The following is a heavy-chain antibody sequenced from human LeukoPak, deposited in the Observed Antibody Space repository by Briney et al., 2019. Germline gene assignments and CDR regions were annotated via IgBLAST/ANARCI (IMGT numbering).Heavy chain of an antibody. CDR3: ARDRVVVRGVNEYYYYMDV. CDR1: GFTFSSYS. V-gene: IGHV3-48*04. J-gene: IGHJ6*03. Sequence: GGSLRLSCAASGFTFSSYSMNWVRQAPGKGLEWVSYISSSSSTIYYADSVKGRFTISRDNAKNSLYLQMNSLRAEDTAVYYCARDRVVVRGVNEYYYYMDVWGKGTTDTVSS. D-gene: IGHD3-10*01. CDR2: ISSSSSTI.